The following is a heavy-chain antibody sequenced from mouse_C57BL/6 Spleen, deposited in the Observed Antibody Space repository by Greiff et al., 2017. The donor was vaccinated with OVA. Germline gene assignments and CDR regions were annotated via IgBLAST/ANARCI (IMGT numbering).Heavy chain of an antibody. D-gene: IGHD2-4*01. CDR2: ILPGSGST. CDR1: GYTFTGYW. CDR3: ASYDYLYAMDY. Sequence: VKLMESGAELMKPGASVKLSCTATGYTFTGYWIEWVKQRPGHGLEWIGEILPGSGSTNYNEKFKGKGTFTADTSSNTAYMQLSSLTTEDSAIYYCASYDYLYAMDYWGQGTSVTVSS. V-gene: IGHV1-9*01. J-gene: IGHJ4*01.